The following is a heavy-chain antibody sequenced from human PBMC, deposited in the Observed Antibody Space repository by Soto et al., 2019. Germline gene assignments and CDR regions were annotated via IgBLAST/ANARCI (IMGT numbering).Heavy chain of an antibody. D-gene: IGHD3-10*01. Sequence: QVQLVQSGAEVKKPGSSVKVSCKASGGTFSSYTISWVRQAPGQGLEWMGRIIPILGIANYAQKFQGRVTITAEKSTSTAYMELSSLRSEDTAVYYCASSFRGSGSYFIDYWGQGTLVTVSS. CDR1: GGTFSSYT. V-gene: IGHV1-69*02. CDR3: ASSFRGSGSYFIDY. CDR2: IIPILGIA. J-gene: IGHJ4*02.